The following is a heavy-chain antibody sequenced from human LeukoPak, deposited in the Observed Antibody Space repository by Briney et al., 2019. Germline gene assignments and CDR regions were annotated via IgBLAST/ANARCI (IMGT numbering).Heavy chain of an antibody. D-gene: IGHD2-15*01. CDR3: AKNGGSQCYSHLDP. CDR2: TSGSGGST. CDR1: GFTFSSYA. J-gene: IGHJ5*02. V-gene: IGHV3-23*01. Sequence: GGSLGLSCEASGFTFSSYAMSWVRQAPGKGLEWVSGTSGSGGSTYYAGSVKGRFTISRDNSKNTLYLQMNSLRVEDTAVYYCAKNGGSQCYSHLDPWGQGTLVTVSS.